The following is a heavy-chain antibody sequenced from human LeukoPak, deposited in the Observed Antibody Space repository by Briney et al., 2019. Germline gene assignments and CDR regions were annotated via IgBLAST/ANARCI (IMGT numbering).Heavy chain of an antibody. J-gene: IGHJ4*02. CDR3: AKGFIAVAGHDY. CDR2: INPDGSST. V-gene: IGHV3-74*01. Sequence: PGGSLRLSCAASGFTLNSDWIHWVRQAPGKGLVWVSRINPDGSSTSYADSVKGRFSISRDNAKNTLYLQMNSLRAEDTAVYYCAKGFIAVAGHDYWGQGTLVTVSS. CDR1: GFTLNSDW. D-gene: IGHD6-19*01.